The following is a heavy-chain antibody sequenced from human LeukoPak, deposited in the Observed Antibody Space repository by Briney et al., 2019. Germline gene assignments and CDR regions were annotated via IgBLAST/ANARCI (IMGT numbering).Heavy chain of an antibody. V-gene: IGHV1-69*13. Sequence: SVKVSCKASRGTFSKYAISWVRQAPGQGLEWMGGIIPIFGTANYAQKFQGRVTITADESTSTAYMELSSLRSEDTAVYYCARALPNDYGDYVPFDYWGQGTLVTVSS. CDR1: RGTFSKYA. J-gene: IGHJ4*02. CDR3: ARALPNDYGDYVPFDY. CDR2: IIPIFGTA. D-gene: IGHD4-17*01.